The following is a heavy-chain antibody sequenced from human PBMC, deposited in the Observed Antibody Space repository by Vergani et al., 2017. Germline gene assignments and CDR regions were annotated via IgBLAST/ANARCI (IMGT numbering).Heavy chain of an antibody. CDR1: GGSFSGYY. CDR3: ARYSFGYWSSNSCSYREQRKNWFDP. D-gene: IGHD2-2*01. V-gene: IGHV4-34*01. Sequence: QVQLQQWGAGLLKPSETLSPTCAVYGGSFSGYYWSWIRQPPGKGLEWIGEINHSGSTNYNPSLKSRVTISVDTSKNQFSLKLSSVTAEDTAVFYCARYSFGYWSSNSCSYREQRKNWFDPWGQGTLVTVSS. CDR2: INHSGST. J-gene: IGHJ5*02.